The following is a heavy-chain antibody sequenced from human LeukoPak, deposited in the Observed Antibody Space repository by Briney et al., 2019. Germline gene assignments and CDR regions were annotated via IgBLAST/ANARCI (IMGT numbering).Heavy chain of an antibody. CDR3: ASFDY. J-gene: IGHJ4*02. V-gene: IGHV3-48*02. CDR2: ISSDSTI. CDR1: GFTFSNYR. Sequence: GGSLRLSCAASGFTFSNYRMNWVRQAPGKGLEWVSSISSDSTIYHVDTLQGRFTISRDNAKNSLYLQMNSLRDEDTAVYYCASFDYWGQGTLVTVSS.